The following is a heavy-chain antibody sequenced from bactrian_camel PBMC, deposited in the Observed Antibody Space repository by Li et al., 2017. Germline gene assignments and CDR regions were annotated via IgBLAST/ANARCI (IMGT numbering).Heavy chain of an antibody. CDR3: AEGRGSRGEHCYSLNY. CDR1: GLNNNIGC. J-gene: IGHJ4*01. CDR2: MASGGTT. Sequence: VQLVESGGGLVQPGGSLRLSCAASGLNNNIGCMAWFRQAPGKEREGVATMASGGTTNYADSVKGRFTISQDSARNTVYLQMNNLQPEDTATYYCAEGRGSRGEHCYSLNYWGQGTQVTVS. D-gene: IGHD6*01. V-gene: IGHV3S53*01.